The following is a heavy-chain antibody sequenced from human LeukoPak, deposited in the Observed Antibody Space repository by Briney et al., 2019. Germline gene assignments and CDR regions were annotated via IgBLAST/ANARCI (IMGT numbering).Heavy chain of an antibody. J-gene: IGHJ6*03. CDR3: ATETTVTTVTRASRYYYYMDV. CDR2: ISAYNGNT. CDR1: GYTFTSYG. V-gene: IGHV1-18*01. Sequence: GASVKVSCKASGYTFTSYGISWVRQAPGQGLEWMGWISAYNGNTNYAQKLQGRVTMTTDTSTSTAYMELRSLRSDDTAVYYCATETTVTTVTRASRYYYYMDVWGKGTTVTVSS. D-gene: IGHD4-11*01.